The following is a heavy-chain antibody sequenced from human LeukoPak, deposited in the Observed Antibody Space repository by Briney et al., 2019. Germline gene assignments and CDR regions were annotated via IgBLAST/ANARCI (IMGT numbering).Heavy chain of an antibody. J-gene: IGHJ5*02. V-gene: IGHV1-2*02. CDR3: AREFGDIVVVVAATHNWFDP. CDR1: GYTFTGYY. D-gene: IGHD2-15*01. Sequence: GASVKVSCKASGYTFTGYYMHWVRQAPGQGLEWMGWINPNSGGTNYAQKFQGRVTMTRDTSISTAYMELSRLRSDDTAVYYCAREFGDIVVVVAATHNWFDPWGQGTLVTVSS. CDR2: INPNSGGT.